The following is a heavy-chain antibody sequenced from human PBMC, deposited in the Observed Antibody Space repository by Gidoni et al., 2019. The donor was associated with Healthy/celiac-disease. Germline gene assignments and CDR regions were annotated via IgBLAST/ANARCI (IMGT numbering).Heavy chain of an antibody. J-gene: IGHJ4*02. CDR1: GFPFSSYA. Sequence: QVQLVESGGGVVQPGRSLRLSCAASGFPFSSYAMHWVRQAPGKGLEWVAVISYDGSNKYYADSVKGRFTISRDNSKNTLYLQMNSLRAEDTAVYYCARVAYSYGYGAGYFDYWGQGTLVTVSS. CDR3: ARVAYSYGYGAGYFDY. V-gene: IGHV3-30-3*01. D-gene: IGHD5-18*01. CDR2: ISYDGSNK.